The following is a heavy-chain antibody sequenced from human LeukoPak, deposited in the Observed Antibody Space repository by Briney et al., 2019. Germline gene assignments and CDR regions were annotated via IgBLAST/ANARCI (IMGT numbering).Heavy chain of an antibody. V-gene: IGHV1-18*01. CDR1: GYTFTSYG. Sequence: ASVKVSCKASGYTFTSYGISWVRQAPGQGLEWMGWISAYNGNTNYAQKLQGRVTMTTDTSTSTAYMELRSLRSDDTAVYYCARGTYCYDSSGYPPLYWGQGTLVTVSS. D-gene: IGHD3-22*01. CDR3: ARGTYCYDSSGYPPLY. J-gene: IGHJ4*02. CDR2: ISAYNGNT.